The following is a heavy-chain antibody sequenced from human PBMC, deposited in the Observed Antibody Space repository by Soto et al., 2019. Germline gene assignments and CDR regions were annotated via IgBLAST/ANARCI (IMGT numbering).Heavy chain of an antibody. Sequence: QGQLVQSGAEVKKPGASVKVSCKASGYTFTSYAMHWVRQAPGQRLEWMGWINAGNGNTKYSQKFQGRVTITRDTSASRAYMELSSLRSEDTAVYYCARGDFLSYDDYWGQGTLVTVSS. CDR1: GYTFTSYA. D-gene: IGHD3-16*01. CDR2: INAGNGNT. V-gene: IGHV1-3*01. CDR3: ARGDFLSYDDY. J-gene: IGHJ4*02.